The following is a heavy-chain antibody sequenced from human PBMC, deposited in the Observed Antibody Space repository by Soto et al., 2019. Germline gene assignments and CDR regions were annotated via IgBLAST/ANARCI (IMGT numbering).Heavy chain of an antibody. CDR3: ARGDSSGWSYFDY. CDR2: ISPYNGDT. CDR1: GYSFTNYG. J-gene: IGHJ4*02. Sequence: QVHLVQSETEVKKPGASVKVSCKASGYSFTNYGISWVRQAPGQGLEWMGWISPYNGDTNYAQKLQGRVTMTTVTSTSTAYMELRSLRSDDTAVYYCARGDSSGWSYFDYWGQGTLVTVSS. V-gene: IGHV1-18*01. D-gene: IGHD6-19*01.